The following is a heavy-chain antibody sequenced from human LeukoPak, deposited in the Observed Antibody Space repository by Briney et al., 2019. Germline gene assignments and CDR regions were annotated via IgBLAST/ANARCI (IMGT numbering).Heavy chain of an antibody. D-gene: IGHD3-22*01. V-gene: IGHV4-39*01. Sequence: SETLSLTCTVSGGSISSSGYCWGWLRQPPGKGLEWIGSIDYSGSTYYHPSLKTRVHISVDMSKTQFSLKLSSVPAADTAVYYCASSVIVVARAFDIWGQGTMVTVSS. CDR2: IDYSGST. J-gene: IGHJ3*02. CDR3: ASSVIVVARAFDI. CDR1: GGSISSSGYC.